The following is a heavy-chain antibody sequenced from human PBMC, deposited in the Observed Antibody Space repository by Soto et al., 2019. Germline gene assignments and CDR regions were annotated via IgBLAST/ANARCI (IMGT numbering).Heavy chain of an antibody. CDR3: ARMGQWRVPGDYYYGMDV. CDR2: IYTGGGT. J-gene: IGHJ6*02. Sequence: EVQLVESGGGLLQPGGSLRLSCAASGLTVSSNYMNWVRQAPGKGLEWVSLIYTGGGTYYADSVKGRFTVSRDNSKNTLYLQMNSLRAEDTAVYYCARMGQWRVPGDYYYGMDVWGQGTSVTVSS. D-gene: IGHD6-19*01. CDR1: GLTVSSNY. V-gene: IGHV3-53*01.